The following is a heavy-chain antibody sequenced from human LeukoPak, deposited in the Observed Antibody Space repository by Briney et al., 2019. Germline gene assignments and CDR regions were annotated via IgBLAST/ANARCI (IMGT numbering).Heavy chain of an antibody. CDR3: VRSPACSSGTCYPNWFDP. J-gene: IGHJ5*02. CDR1: GYSFTNNW. D-gene: IGHD2-15*01. Sequence: GESLKISCKGSGYSFTNNWIGWMRQMPGKGLEWMGITYPGDSNTRYSPSFQGQVTISADKSISSAYLQWSSLKASDTALYYCVRSPACSSGTCYPNWFDPWGQGTLVTVSS. V-gene: IGHV5-51*01. CDR2: TYPGDSNT.